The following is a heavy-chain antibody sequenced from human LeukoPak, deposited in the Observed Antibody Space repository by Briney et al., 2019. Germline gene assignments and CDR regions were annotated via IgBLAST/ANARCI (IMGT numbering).Heavy chain of an antibody. D-gene: IGHD1-26*01. CDR3: ATSYSGSYSPFDY. V-gene: IGHV1-24*01. Sequence: EASVKISCKVSGYTLTELSMPWVRQAPGKGLGWMGGFEPEDGETIYAQKFQGRVTMTEDTSTDTAYMELSSLRSEDTAVYYCATSYSGSYSPFDYWGQGTLVTVSS. J-gene: IGHJ4*02. CDR1: GYTLTELS. CDR2: FEPEDGET.